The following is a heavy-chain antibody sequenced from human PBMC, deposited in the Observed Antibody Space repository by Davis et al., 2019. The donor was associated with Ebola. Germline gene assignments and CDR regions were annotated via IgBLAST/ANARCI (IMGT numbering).Heavy chain of an antibody. D-gene: IGHD6-13*01. CDR2: INPNSGGT. J-gene: IGHJ6*03. V-gene: IGHV1-2*02. Sequence: ASVKVSCKASGYTFTGYYIHWVRQAPGQGLEWMGWINPNSGGTNYAQKFQGRVTMTRDTSITTVYMELSRLRSDDTAVYYCARDLEGRDSDSWSYYYYYMDVWGKGTTVTVSS. CDR3: ARDLEGRDSDSWSYYYYYMDV. CDR1: GYTFTGYY.